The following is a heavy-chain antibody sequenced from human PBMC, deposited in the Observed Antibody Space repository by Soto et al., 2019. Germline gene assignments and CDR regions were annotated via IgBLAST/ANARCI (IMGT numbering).Heavy chain of an antibody. J-gene: IGHJ3*02. Sequence: SETLAVTCTISGGSISSSSYCWGGIRQPPGKGLEWIGSIYYSGSTYYNPSLKSRVTISVDTSKNQFSLKLNSVTAADTAVYYCASSLTFGGVIVLGAFDIWGQGTMVTVSS. V-gene: IGHV4-39*01. CDR3: ASSLTFGGVIVLGAFDI. CDR2: IYYSGST. D-gene: IGHD3-16*02. CDR1: GGSISSSSYC.